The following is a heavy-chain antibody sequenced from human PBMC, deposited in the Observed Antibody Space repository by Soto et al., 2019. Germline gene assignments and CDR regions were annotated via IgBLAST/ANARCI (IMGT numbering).Heavy chain of an antibody. CDR1: GFTFSSYT. CDR2: ISSSGTYI. Sequence: VQLVESGGGLVKPGGSLRLSCAASGFTSGFTFSSYTMNWVRQAPGKGLEWVSSISSSGTYIWYADSVKGRFTISRDNAKSSLYLQMNSLRAEDTAIYYCATGDWFDPWGQGTLVTVSS. CDR3: ATGDWFDP. J-gene: IGHJ5*02. V-gene: IGHV3-21*01.